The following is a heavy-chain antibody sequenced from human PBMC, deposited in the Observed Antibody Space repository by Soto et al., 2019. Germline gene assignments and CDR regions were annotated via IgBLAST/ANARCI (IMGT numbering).Heavy chain of an antibody. D-gene: IGHD1-7*01. V-gene: IGHV3-23*01. J-gene: IGHJ3*02. CDR3: AKATATTGGAFEI. CDR2: ISGSGGST. Sequence: EVQLLESGGGLVQPGGSLRLSCAASGFIFSSYAMSWVRQAPGRGLEWVSTISGSGGSTYYADSVKGRFTISRDNSKNTVYLQMNSLTVGDTAVYYCAKATATTGGAFEICGQGTMVTVSS. CDR1: GFIFSSYA.